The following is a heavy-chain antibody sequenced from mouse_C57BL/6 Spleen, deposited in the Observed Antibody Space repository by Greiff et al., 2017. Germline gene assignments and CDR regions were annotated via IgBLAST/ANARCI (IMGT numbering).Heavy chain of an antibody. CDR3: ARGYYGSSYDY. Sequence: VQLQQPGAELVRPGSSVKLSCKASGYTFTSYWMHWVKQRPIQGLEWIGNIDPSDSETHSNQKFKDKATLTVDKSSSTAYMQLSSLTSEDSAVYYCARGYYGSSYDYWGQGTTLTVSS. J-gene: IGHJ2*01. V-gene: IGHV1-52*01. CDR2: IDPSDSET. CDR1: GYTFTSYW. D-gene: IGHD1-1*01.